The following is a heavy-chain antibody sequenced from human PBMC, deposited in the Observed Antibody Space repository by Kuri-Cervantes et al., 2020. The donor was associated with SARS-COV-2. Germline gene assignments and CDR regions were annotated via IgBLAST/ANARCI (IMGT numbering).Heavy chain of an antibody. Sequence: GESLKISCAASGFTFSNYAINWVRQAPGKGLVWVSRINSDGSSTSYADSVKGRFTISKDNAKNTLYLQMNSLRAEDTAVYYCARDYYDSSGVYWGQGTLVTVSS. CDR3: ARDYYDSSGVY. V-gene: IGHV3-74*01. D-gene: IGHD3-22*01. CDR1: GFTFSNYA. CDR2: INSDGSST. J-gene: IGHJ4*02.